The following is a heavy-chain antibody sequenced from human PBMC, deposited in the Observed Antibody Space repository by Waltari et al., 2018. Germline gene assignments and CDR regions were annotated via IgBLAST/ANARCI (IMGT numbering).Heavy chain of an antibody. CDR3: ARDPKIAAAPL. D-gene: IGHD6-13*01. CDR2: IYTSGST. CDR1: GGSISSGSYY. J-gene: IGHJ4*02. V-gene: IGHV4-61*09. Sequence: QVQLQESGPGLVKPSQTLSLTCTVSGGSISSGSYYWSWIRQPAGKGLEWIGYIYTSGSTNYNPSLKSRVTISVDTSKNQFSLKLSSVTAADTAVYYCARDPKIAAAPLWGQGTLVTVSS.